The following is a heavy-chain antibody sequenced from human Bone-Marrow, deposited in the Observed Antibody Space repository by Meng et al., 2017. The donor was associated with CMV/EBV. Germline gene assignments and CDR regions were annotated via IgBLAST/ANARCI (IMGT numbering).Heavy chain of an antibody. CDR2: INPSGGST. J-gene: IGHJ4*02. CDR3: AKDKEWKAIFGVVIPRFDD. D-gene: IGHD3-3*01. V-gene: IGHV1-46*01. CDR1: GYTFTSYY. Sequence: ASVKVSCKASGYTFTSYYMHWVRQAPGQGLEWMGIINPSGGSTSYAQKFQGRVTMTRDTSTSTVYMELSSLRAEDTAVYYGAKDKEWKAIFGVVIPRFDDWGQGTLVTVSS.